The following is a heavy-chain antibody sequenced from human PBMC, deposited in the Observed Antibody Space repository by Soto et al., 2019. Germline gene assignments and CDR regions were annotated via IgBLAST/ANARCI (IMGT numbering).Heavy chain of an antibody. Sequence: QLQLQESGSGLVKPSQTLSLTCAVSDGSISSGDYSWSWIRQAPGKGLEWIGYIYHSGSTYYNPSIKSRVTIAVDRSKLQFSLKLSSVTAADTAVYYCASMSPTVFPAIDIWGQGTMVTVSS. CDR2: IYHSGST. CDR3: ASMSPTVFPAIDI. J-gene: IGHJ3*02. D-gene: IGHD4-17*01. V-gene: IGHV4-30-2*01. CDR1: DGSISSGDYS.